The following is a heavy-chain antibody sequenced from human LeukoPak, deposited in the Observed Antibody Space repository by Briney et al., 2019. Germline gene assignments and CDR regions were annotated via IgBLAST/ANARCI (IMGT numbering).Heavy chain of an antibody. CDR2: ISYDGSNK. CDR3: ARDLNFDNWNPYRSFDY. CDR1: GFTFSSYA. Sequence: GGSLRLSCAASGFTFSSYAMHWVRQAPGKGLEWVAVISYDGSNKYYADSVKGRFTISRDNAKNSLYLQMNSLRAEDTAVYYCARDLNFDNWNPYRSFDYWGQGTLVTVSS. V-gene: IGHV3-30-3*01. J-gene: IGHJ4*02. D-gene: IGHD1-20*01.